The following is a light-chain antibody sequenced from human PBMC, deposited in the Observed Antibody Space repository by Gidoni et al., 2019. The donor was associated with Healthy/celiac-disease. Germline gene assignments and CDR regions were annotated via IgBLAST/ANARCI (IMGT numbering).Light chain of an antibody. CDR2: EVS. V-gene: IGLV2-23*02. Sequence: QSALTQPASVSGSPGQSIPISCTGTSSDVGSYNLVSWYQQHPGKAPKLMIYEVSKRPSGVSNRFSGSKSGNTAFLTISGLQAEDEADYYCCSYAGSSTSVFGGGTKLTVL. CDR3: CSYAGSSTSV. J-gene: IGLJ2*01. CDR1: SSDVGSYNL.